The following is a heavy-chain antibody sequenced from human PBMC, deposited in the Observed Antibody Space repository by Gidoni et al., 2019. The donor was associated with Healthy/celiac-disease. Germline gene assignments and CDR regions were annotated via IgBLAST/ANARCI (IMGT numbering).Heavy chain of an antibody. D-gene: IGHD3-22*01. CDR1: GFTFSSYG. J-gene: IGHJ4*02. V-gene: IGHV3-33*01. Sequence: QVQRVESGGGVVQPGRSLGLYCAASGFTFSSYGMHWVRQAPGKGLEWVAVRWYDGSNKYYAASVKGRFTISRDNSKNTLYLQMNSLRAEDTAVYYCARDLTYYYDSSGLDYWGQGTLVTVSS. CDR2: RWYDGSNK. CDR3: ARDLTYYYDSSGLDY.